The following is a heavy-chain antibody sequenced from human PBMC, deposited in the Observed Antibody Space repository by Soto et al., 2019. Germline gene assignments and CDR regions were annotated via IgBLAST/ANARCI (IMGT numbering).Heavy chain of an antibody. CDR2: VSGSGGST. CDR1: GCTFSSYA. V-gene: IGHV3-23*01. CDR3: AKPPDYNWNDY. J-gene: IGHJ4*02. D-gene: IGHD1-20*01. Sequence: GVSLRLSCAASGCTFSSYAMSWVRQAPGKGLEWISAVSGSGGSTYYADSVKGRFTISRDNSKDTLYLQMNNLRAEDTAVYYCAKPPDYNWNDYWGQGTLVTVSS.